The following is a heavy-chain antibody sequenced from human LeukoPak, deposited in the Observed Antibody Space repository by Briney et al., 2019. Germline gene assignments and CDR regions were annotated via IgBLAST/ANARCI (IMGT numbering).Heavy chain of an antibody. CDR1: GGSISSYY. V-gene: IGHV4-59*01. J-gene: IGHJ6*03. Sequence: SETLYLTCTVSGGSISSYYWSWIRQPPGKGLEWIGYIYYSGTTNYNPSLKSRVTISVDTSKNQFSLKLSSVTAADTAVYYCARGPGEFYYYMDVWGKGTTVTISS. D-gene: IGHD3-10*01. CDR3: ARGPGEFYYYMDV. CDR2: IYYSGTT.